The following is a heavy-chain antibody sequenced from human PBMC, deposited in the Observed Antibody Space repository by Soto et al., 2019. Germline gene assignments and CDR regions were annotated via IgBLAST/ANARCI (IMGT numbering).Heavy chain of an antibody. J-gene: IGHJ4*02. CDR2: ISSSSSYI. CDR3: SIDTRAPITIFGVVISQDYFDY. D-gene: IGHD3-3*01. CDR1: GFTFSSYS. Sequence: PGGSLRLSCAASGFTFSSYSINWVRQAPWKGLEWVSSISSSSSYIYYADSVKGRFTISRDNAKNSLYLQMNSLRAEDTAVYYCSIDTRAPITIFGVVISQDYFDYLGQGTLVTVSS. V-gene: IGHV3-21*01.